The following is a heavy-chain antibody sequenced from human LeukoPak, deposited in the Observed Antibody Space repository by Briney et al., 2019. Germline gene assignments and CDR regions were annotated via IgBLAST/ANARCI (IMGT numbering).Heavy chain of an antibody. CDR1: GFTFDDYG. CDR2: INWNGGST. V-gene: IGHV3-20*04. CDR3: ARRAVAGTPGGYNWFDP. Sequence: GGSLRLSCAASGFTFDDYGMSWVRQAPGKGLEWVSGINWNGGSTGYADSVKGRFTISRDNAKNSLYLQMNSLRAEDTALYYCARRAVAGTPGGYNWFDPWGQETLVTVSS. J-gene: IGHJ5*02. D-gene: IGHD6-19*01.